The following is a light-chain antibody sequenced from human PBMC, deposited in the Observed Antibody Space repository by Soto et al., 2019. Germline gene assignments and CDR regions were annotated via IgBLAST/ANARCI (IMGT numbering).Light chain of an antibody. Sequence: EIVLTQSPGTLSLSPGERATLSCRASQSVSSSYLAWYQQKPGQAPRLLIYVASIRATGIPDWFSGSGSVTDLTLTISRRKPEDFAEYYCQQYGSSPAFGQGTKVEIK. J-gene: IGKJ1*01. V-gene: IGKV3-20*01. CDR3: QQYGSSPA. CDR1: QSVSSSY. CDR2: VAS.